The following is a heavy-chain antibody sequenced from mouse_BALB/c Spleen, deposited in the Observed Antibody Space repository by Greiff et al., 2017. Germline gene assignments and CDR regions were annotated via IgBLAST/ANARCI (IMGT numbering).Heavy chain of an antibody. Sequence: LVESGPELVKPGASVKMSCKASGYTFTSYVMHWVKQKPGQGLEWIGYINPYNDGTKYNEKFKGKATLTSDKSSSTAYMELSSLTSEDSAVYYCAREGIYYDYDETLYFDYWGQGTTLTVSS. CDR1: GYTFTSYV. CDR3: AREGIYYDYDETLYFDY. V-gene: IGHV1-14*01. CDR2: INPYNDGT. D-gene: IGHD2-4*01. J-gene: IGHJ2*01.